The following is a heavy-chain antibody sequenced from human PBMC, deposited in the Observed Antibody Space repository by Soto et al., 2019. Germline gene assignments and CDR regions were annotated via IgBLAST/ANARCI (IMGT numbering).Heavy chain of an antibody. CDR2: IYWNDDN. J-gene: IGHJ5*01. Sequence: QITLKESGPPLVKSTQTLTLTCTFSGFSLNTSGVGVGWIRQPPGKAPEWLALIYWNDDNRYSPSLKSRLTITKDTSRNQVVLTMTNMDPVDTATYYCAHGGTRDYVWGRYRYSWFDSWGQGTLVTVSS. CDR3: AHGGTRDYVWGRYRYSWFDS. V-gene: IGHV2-5*01. CDR1: GFSLNTSGVG. D-gene: IGHD3-16*02.